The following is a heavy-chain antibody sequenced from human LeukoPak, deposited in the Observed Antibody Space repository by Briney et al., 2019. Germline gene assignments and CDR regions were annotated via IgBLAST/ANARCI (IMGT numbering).Heavy chain of an antibody. D-gene: IGHD3-22*01. CDR1: GYSVSSGYY. CDR2: IYHSGST. J-gene: IGHJ4*02. Sequence: SETLSLTCAVSGYSVSSGYYWGWIRQPPGKGLEWIGSIYHSGSTYYNPSLKSRVTISVDTSKNQFSLKLSSVIAADTAVHSCAGLPWAPLSYHYDSSGYSGYFNYWGQGTLVTVSS. CDR3: AGLPWAPLSYHYDSSGYSGYFNY. V-gene: IGHV4-38-2*01.